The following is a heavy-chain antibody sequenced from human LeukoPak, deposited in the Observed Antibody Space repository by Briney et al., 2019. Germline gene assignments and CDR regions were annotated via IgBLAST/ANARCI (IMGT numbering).Heavy chain of an antibody. Sequence: GGSLRLSCEASGFTFSEHSMSWVRQAPGKGMEWVSTIKRDGSNTYYTDSVEGRFTISRDNSKNTLYLEMNTLRAEDTAVYYCAKGGYASCFDPWGQGTQVTVSS. D-gene: IGHD2-15*01. CDR3: AKGGYASCFDP. J-gene: IGHJ5*02. CDR2: IKRDGSNT. CDR1: GFTFSEHS. V-gene: IGHV3-23*05.